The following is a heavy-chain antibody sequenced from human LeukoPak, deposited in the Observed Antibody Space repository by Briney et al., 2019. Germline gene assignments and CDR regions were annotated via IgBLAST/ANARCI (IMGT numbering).Heavy chain of an antibody. CDR3: ARDPSSSSWSGGDY. CDR2: ISSSSSYI. CDR1: GFTFSSYS. J-gene: IGHJ4*02. D-gene: IGHD6-13*01. Sequence: GGSLRLSCAASGFTFSSYSMNWVRQAPGRGLEGVLSISSSSSYISYADSVRGRFTIYRDNAQNSLYLQMPSMRPEHTAVYHCARDPSSSSWSGGDYWGQGTLVTVSS. V-gene: IGHV3-21*04.